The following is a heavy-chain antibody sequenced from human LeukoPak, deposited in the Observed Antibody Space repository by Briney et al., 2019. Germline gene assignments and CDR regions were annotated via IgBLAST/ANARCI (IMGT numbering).Heavy chain of an antibody. CDR3: AAQPCSVGRCYLDY. Sequence: GGSLRLSCAASGFTVSSNYMSWVRQAPGKGLEWVAVSAHDEVGKQFADSVKGRFTISRDNSKNTLYLQLNSLGAEDTAVYYCAAQPCSVGRCYLDYWGREPWSPSPQ. J-gene: IGHJ4*02. CDR2: SAHDEVGK. CDR1: GFTVSSNY. V-gene: IGHV3-30*03. D-gene: IGHD2-15*01.